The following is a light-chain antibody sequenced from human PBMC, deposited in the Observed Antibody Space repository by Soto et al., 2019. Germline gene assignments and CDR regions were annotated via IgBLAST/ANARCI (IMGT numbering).Light chain of an antibody. CDR2: DAS. V-gene: IGKV1-5*01. CDR3: QQYNTFSSPT. CDR1: QSINIW. Sequence: DIQMTQSPSTLSASVGDRVTITCRASQSINIWLAWYQQKPGKAPNVLIYDASTLQSGVPSKFSGSGSGTQFTLIISSLQPDDFATNYCQQYNTFSSPTFGQGTKLEIK. J-gene: IGKJ2*01.